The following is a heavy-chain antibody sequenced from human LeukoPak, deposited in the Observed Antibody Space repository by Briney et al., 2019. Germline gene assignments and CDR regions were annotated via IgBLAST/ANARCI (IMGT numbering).Heavy chain of an antibody. CDR2: INLNSGGT. D-gene: IGHD6-13*01. CDR1: GYTFTGYY. Sequence: GASVKVSCKASGYTFTGYYMHWVRQAPGQGLEWMGWINLNSGGTNYAQKFQGRVTMTRDTSISTAYMELSRLRSDDTAVYYCARIQQLVRFHFDYWGQGTLVTVSS. CDR3: ARIQQLVRFHFDY. V-gene: IGHV1-2*02. J-gene: IGHJ4*02.